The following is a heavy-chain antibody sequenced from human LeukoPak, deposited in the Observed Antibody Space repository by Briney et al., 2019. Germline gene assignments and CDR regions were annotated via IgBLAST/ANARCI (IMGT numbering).Heavy chain of an antibody. CDR3: ASITYYYDSSGYYDPTS. CDR1: GFTFSSYA. CDR2: ISYDGSNK. V-gene: IGHV3-30-3*01. J-gene: IGHJ4*02. D-gene: IGHD3-22*01. Sequence: GGSLRLSCAASGFTFSSYAMHWVRQAPGKGLEWVAVISYDGSNKYCADSVKGRFTISRDNSKNTLYLQMNSLRAEDTAVYYCASITYYYDSSGYYDPTSWGQGTLVTVSS.